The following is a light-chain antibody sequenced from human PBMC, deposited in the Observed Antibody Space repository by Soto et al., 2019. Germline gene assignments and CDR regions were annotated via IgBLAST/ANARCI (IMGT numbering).Light chain of an antibody. Sequence: IGITQTPNTLSVAPRERATLSCRASPSVSRNLAWYQQKPGQAPRLLIYGASTRATGIPARFSGSGSGTDFTLTISSLEPEDFAVYYCQQRSNWPPATFGQGTRLEIK. CDR2: GAS. CDR1: PSVSRN. J-gene: IGKJ5*01. V-gene: IGKV3-11*01. CDR3: QQRSNWPPAT.